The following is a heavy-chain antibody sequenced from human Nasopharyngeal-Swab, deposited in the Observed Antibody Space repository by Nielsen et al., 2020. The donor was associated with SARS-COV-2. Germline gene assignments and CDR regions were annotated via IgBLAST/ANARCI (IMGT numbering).Heavy chain of an antibody. CDR1: GYTFTSYY. Sequence: ASVKVSCKASGYTFTSYYMHWVRQAPGQGLEWIGIINPSGGSTSYAQKFQGRVTMTRDTSTSTVYMELSSLRSEDTAVYYCARDQASIAAMAYWGQGTLVTVSS. V-gene: IGHV1-46*01. D-gene: IGHD6-13*01. J-gene: IGHJ4*02. CDR2: INPSGGST. CDR3: ARDQASIAAMAY.